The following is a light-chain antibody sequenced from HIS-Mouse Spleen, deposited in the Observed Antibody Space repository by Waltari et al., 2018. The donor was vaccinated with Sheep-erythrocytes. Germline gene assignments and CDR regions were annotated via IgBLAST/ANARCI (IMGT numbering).Light chain of an antibody. J-gene: IGLJ2*01. CDR2: QAS. V-gene: IGLV3-1*01. CDR1: KLGDKY. CDR3: QAWDSSTVV. Sequence: SYELTQPPSVSVSPGQTASITCSGDKLGDKYACWYHQKPGQSPVLVIYQASKRPSGIPQLFSGSNSGNTATLTISGTQAMDEADYYCQAWDSSTVVFGGGTKLTVL.